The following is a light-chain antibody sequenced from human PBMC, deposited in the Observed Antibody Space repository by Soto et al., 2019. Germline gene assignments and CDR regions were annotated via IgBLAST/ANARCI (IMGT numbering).Light chain of an antibody. V-gene: IGKV3-20*01. J-gene: IGKJ1*01. CDR3: QYYNNWPPSWT. Sequence: EFVLTQSPGTLSLSPGERATLSCRASQSVSSSYLAWYQQKPGQAPRLLIYGASSRATGIPDRFSGSGSGTDFTLTISRLEPEDFAVYYCQYYNNWPPSWTFGQGTKVDIK. CDR1: QSVSSSY. CDR2: GAS.